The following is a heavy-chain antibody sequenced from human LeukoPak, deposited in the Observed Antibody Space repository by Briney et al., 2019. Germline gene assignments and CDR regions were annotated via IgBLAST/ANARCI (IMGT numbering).Heavy chain of an antibody. Sequence: KAGGSLRLSCAASGFTFSLYGMHWIRQAPGQGLEWVSSISSSGDFIYYADSVKGRITVSRDNAENSLFLQMNSLRAEDTAVYYCASVPSIYSLFDGFDSWGQGTMVTVSS. CDR2: ISSSGDFI. J-gene: IGHJ3*01. CDR1: GFTFSLYG. V-gene: IGHV3-21*01. D-gene: IGHD2-21*01. CDR3: ASVPSIYSLFDGFDS.